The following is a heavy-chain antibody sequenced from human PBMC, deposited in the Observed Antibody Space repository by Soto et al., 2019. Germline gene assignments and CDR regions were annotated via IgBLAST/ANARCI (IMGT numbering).Heavy chain of an antibody. D-gene: IGHD2-2*01. V-gene: IGHV3-30*03. CDR2: ISYDGSNK. CDR1: GFTFSSYG. J-gene: IGHJ6*03. CDR3: ARVQGYFSSTSCYLGSYYYYYMDV. Sequence: PGGSLRLSCAASGFTFSSYGMHWVRQAPGKGLEWVAVISYDGSNKYYADSVKGRFTISRDNSKNTLYLQMNSLRAEDTAVYYCARVQGYFSSTSCYLGSYYYYYMDVWVKGTTVTVSS.